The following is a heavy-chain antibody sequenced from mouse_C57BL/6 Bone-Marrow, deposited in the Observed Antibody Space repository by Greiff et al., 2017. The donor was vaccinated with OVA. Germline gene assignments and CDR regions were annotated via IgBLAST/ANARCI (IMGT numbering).Heavy chain of an antibody. CDR3: AREGYAGVDY. CDR2: ISSGGSYT. Sequence: EVQLQQSGGDLVKPGGSLKLSCAASGFTFSSYGMSWVRQTPDKRLEWVATISSGGSYTYYPDSVKGRFTISRDNAKNTLYLQMSSLKSEDTAMYYCAREGYAGVDYWGQGTTLALSS. CDR1: GFTFSSYG. V-gene: IGHV5-6*01. J-gene: IGHJ2*01. D-gene: IGHD2-2*01.